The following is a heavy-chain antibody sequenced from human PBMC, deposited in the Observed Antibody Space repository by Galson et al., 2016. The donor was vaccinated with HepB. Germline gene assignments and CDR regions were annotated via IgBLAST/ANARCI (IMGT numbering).Heavy chain of an antibody. CDR3: ARDRSSGSGNFGY. CDR1: GGSMSTYY. J-gene: IGHJ4*02. D-gene: IGHD3-10*01. CDR2: IYYSGNT. Sequence: TLSLTCTVSGGSMSTYYWSWIRQPPGKGLEWIAFIYYSGNTNYNPSLKSRVTISVDTSKNQFSLNLSSVTAADTAVYYCARDRSSGSGNFGYWGQGTLVTVSS. V-gene: IGHV4-59*01.